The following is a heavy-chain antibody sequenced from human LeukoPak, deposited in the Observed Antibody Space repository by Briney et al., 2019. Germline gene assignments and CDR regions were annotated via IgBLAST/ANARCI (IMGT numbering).Heavy chain of an antibody. V-gene: IGHV1-69*13. CDR1: GYTFTGYY. J-gene: IGHJ5*02. CDR2: IIPIFGTA. CDR3: ATARGSIAARRGWFDP. Sequence: ASVKVSCKASGYTFTGYYMHWVRQAPGQGLEWMGGIIPIFGTANYAQKFQGRVTITADESTSTAYMELSSLRSEDTAVYYCATARGSIAARRGWFDPWGQGTLVTVSS. D-gene: IGHD6-6*01.